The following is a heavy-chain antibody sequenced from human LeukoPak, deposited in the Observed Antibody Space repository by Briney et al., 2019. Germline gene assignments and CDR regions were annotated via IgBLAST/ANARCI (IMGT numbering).Heavy chain of an antibody. CDR2: IYTSGST. Sequence: SETLSLTCTVSGGSISSYYWSWIRQPAGKGLEWIGRIYTSGSTNYNPSLKSRVTMSVDTSKNQFSLKLSSVTAADTAVYYCAGSSVYLSAAGSDYWGQGTLVTVSS. CDR3: AGSSVYLSAAGSDY. J-gene: IGHJ4*02. V-gene: IGHV4-4*07. CDR1: GGSISSYY. D-gene: IGHD6-13*01.